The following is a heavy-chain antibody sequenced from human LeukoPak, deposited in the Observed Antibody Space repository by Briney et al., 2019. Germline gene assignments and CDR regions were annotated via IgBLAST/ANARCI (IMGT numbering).Heavy chain of an antibody. Sequence: GRSLRLSCTASGFTFGDYGMSWVRQAPGKGLEWVAVISYDGSNKYYADSVKGRFTISRDNSKNTLYLQMNSLRAEDTAVYYCASWDPGSSWYAGVDYWGQGTLVTVSS. J-gene: IGHJ4*02. D-gene: IGHD6-13*01. V-gene: IGHV3-30-3*01. CDR1: GFTFGDYG. CDR3: ASWDPGSSWYAGVDY. CDR2: ISYDGSNK.